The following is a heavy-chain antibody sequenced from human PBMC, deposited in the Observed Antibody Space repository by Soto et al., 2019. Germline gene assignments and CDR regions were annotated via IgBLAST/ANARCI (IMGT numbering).Heavy chain of an antibody. V-gene: IGHV3-30*18. D-gene: IGHD3-16*01. Sequence: PGGSLSLSCAASGFTFSSYGMHWVRQAPGKGLEWVAVISYDGSNKYYADSVKGRFTISRDNSKNTLYLQMNSLRAEDTAVYYCAKDRMGGATFWGQGTMITVSS. J-gene: IGHJ3*01. CDR1: GFTFSSYG. CDR3: AKDRMGGATF. CDR2: ISYDGSNK.